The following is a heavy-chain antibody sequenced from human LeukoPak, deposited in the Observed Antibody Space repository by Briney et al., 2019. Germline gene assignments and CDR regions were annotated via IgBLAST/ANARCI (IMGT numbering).Heavy chain of an antibody. D-gene: IGHD1-26*01. CDR2: IIPIFGTA. CDR1: GGTFSSYA. V-gene: IGHV1-69*13. J-gene: IGHJ3*02. CDR3: ARPPLGATMKYAFDI. Sequence: GASVKVSCKASGGTFSSYAISWVRQAPGQGLEWMGGIIPIFGTANYAQKFQGRVTITADESTSTAYMELSSLRSEDTAVYCCARPPLGATMKYAFDIWGQGTMVTVSS.